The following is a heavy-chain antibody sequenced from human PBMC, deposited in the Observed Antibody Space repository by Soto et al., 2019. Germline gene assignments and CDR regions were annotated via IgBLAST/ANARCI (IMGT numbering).Heavy chain of an antibody. CDR3: ARDLGGFMDV. CDR2: ISAYNGNT. J-gene: IGHJ6*02. D-gene: IGHD3-16*01. Sequence: ASVKVSCKASGYTFTSYAMHWVRQAPGQGLEWMGWISAYNGNTNYAQKFQGRVTMTTDTSTSTAYMELRSLRSDDTAVYYCARDLGGFMDVWGQGTTVTVSS. CDR1: GYTFTSYA. V-gene: IGHV1-18*01.